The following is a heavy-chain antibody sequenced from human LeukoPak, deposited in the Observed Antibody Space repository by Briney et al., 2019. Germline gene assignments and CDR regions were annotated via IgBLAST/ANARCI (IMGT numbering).Heavy chain of an antibody. Sequence: GGSLRLSCAASGFTFGDYAMSWVRQAPGKGLAWVGFIRSKAYGGTTEYAASVTGIFTISRDDSKIIAYLQMNSLKTEDTAVYYCTRGGSSWYWLDYWGQGTLVTVSS. D-gene: IGHD6-13*01. J-gene: IGHJ4*02. CDR1: GFTFGDYA. V-gene: IGHV3-49*04. CDR2: IRSKAYGGTT. CDR3: TRGGSSWYWLDY.